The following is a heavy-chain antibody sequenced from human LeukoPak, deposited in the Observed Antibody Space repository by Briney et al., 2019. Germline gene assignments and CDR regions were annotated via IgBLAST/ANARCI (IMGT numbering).Heavy chain of an antibody. J-gene: IGHJ4*02. Sequence: GASVKVSCKASGYTFTSYGITWVRQAPGQGLEWMGWISAYNGNTNYAQKLQGRITLTTDTSTSTAYMDLRSLRSDDTAVYYCARLVEDYFNSGSYFSYFDYWGQGTLVTVSS. CDR2: ISAYNGNT. CDR1: GYTFTSYG. D-gene: IGHD3-10*01. CDR3: ARLVEDYFNSGSYFSYFDY. V-gene: IGHV1-18*01.